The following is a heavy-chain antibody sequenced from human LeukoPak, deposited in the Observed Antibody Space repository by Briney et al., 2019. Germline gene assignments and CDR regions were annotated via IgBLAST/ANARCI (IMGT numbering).Heavy chain of an antibody. CDR2: IYTSGTT. CDR1: GGSISSGSYY. Sequence: TLSLTCTVSGGSISSGSYYWSWIRQPAGEGLEWIGRIYTSGTTYYNPSLKSRVTISVDTSKNQFSLKLSSVTAADTAVYYCARTGDVQGVFDPWGQGTLVTVSS. D-gene: IGHD3-16*01. J-gene: IGHJ5*02. CDR3: ARTGDVQGVFDP. V-gene: IGHV4-61*02.